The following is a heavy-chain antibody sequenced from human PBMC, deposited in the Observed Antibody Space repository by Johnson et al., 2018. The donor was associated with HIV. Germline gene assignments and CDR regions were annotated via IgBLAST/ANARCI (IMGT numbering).Heavy chain of an antibody. Sequence: VQLVESGGGLIQPGGSLRLSCAASGFTASSNYMTWVRQAPGKRLEWVSVIYSGGTTYNADSVKGRFTISRDNSENTLYLQMNSLRAEDTAVYYCAREGGPPKLAFDIWGQGTMVTVSS. CDR1: GFTASSNY. V-gene: IGHV3-66*01. CDR3: AREGGPPKLAFDI. D-gene: IGHD3-16*01. J-gene: IGHJ3*02. CDR2: IYSGGTT.